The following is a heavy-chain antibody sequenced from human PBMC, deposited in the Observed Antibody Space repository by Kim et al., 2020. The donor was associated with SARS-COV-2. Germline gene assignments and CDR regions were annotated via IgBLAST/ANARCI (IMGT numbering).Heavy chain of an antibody. CDR2: INTNTGNP. V-gene: IGHV7-4-1*02. J-gene: IGHJ5*02. CDR3: ARTLNSSWRTRNNWFDP. Sequence: ASVKVSCKASGYTFTSYAMNWVRQAPGQGLEWMGWINTNTGNPTYAQGFTGRFVFSLDTSVSTAYLQISSLKAEDTAVYYCARTLNSSWRTRNNWFDPWGQGTLVTVSS. D-gene: IGHD6-13*01. CDR1: GYTFTSYA.